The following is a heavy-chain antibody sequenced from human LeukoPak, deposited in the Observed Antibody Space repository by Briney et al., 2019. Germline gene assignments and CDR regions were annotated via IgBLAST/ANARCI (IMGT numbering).Heavy chain of an antibody. CDR2: IYWDDDK. J-gene: IGHJ4*02. Sequence: ESGPTLVKPTQTLTLTCTVSGCALSSGGGGVGWIRQTPGKALEWLALIYWDDDKRYSPSLKSRLAITQDTSKNQVVLKMTNMDPVDTATYYCGHIDYSNLLDNWGQGTLVTVSS. CDR3: GHIDYSNLLDN. CDR1: GCALSSGGGG. D-gene: IGHD4-11*01. V-gene: IGHV2-5*02.